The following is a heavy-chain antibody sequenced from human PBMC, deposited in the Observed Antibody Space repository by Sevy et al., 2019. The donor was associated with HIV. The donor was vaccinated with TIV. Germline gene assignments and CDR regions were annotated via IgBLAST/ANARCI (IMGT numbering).Heavy chain of an antibody. V-gene: IGHV4-39*01. CDR3: AGPMLTYNSGWSYYDY. Sequence: SETLSLTCTVSGASISSSGYYWGWIRQPPGQGLEWIASIRYSGSTFYKPSLKSRVTISADTSNNQFSLKLNSVTAADTAIYYCAGPMLTYNSGWSYYDYWGQGTVVTVSS. J-gene: IGHJ4*02. CDR1: GASISSSGYY. D-gene: IGHD6-19*01. CDR2: IRYSGST.